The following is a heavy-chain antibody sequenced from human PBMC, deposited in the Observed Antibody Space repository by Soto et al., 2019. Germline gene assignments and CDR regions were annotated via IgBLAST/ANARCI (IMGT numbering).Heavy chain of an antibody. Sequence: EVRLVESGGGLVQPGGSLRLSCAASGLIFSNYKMHWVRQAPAKGLVWVSRINTDGSIIDYADSVKGRFTVSRDNAKNTLYLQMNSLKADDTAVYYCARDTDGLHYWGQGTLVTVSS. CDR2: INTDGSII. CDR1: GLIFSNYK. CDR3: ARDTDGLHY. V-gene: IGHV3-74*01. J-gene: IGHJ4*02.